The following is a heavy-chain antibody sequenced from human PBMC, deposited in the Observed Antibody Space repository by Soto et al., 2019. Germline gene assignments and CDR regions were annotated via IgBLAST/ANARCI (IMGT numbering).Heavy chain of an antibody. V-gene: IGHV3-7*05. Sequence: EVQLGESGGGLVQAGGSLRLSCAASGFPFSNYWMIWVRQAPGKGLEWVANIKQDGRQTYYVDSVKGRFTISRDNAKRSLDLQMNSLRAEDTAVYYCVRDVNYNYTSVYYDVFDIWGQGTMVTVSS. CDR3: VRDVNYNYTSVYYDVFDI. CDR1: GFPFSNYW. D-gene: IGHD3-22*01. CDR2: IKQDGRQT. J-gene: IGHJ3*02.